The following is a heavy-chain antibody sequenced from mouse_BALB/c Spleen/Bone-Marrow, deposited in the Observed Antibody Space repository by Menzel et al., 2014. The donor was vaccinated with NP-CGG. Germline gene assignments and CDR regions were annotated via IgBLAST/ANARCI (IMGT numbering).Heavy chain of an antibody. CDR3: AREGYASTAWFAY. CDR2: INTYSGNT. Sequence: QVQLQQSGPELVRPGVSVKISCKGSGYTFTDYAMHWVKQSHAKSLEWIGVINTYSGNTNYNQNFKGKATMTVDKSSSTAFMKLTRLTYEDSAIYYCAREGYASTAWFAYWGQGTLVTASA. CDR1: GYTFTDYA. D-gene: IGHD1-1*01. J-gene: IGHJ3*01. V-gene: IGHV1-67*01.